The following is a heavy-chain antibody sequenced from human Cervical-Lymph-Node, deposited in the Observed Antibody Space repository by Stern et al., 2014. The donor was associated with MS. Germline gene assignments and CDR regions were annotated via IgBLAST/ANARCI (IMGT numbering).Heavy chain of an antibody. D-gene: IGHD3-10*01. Sequence: VQLVQSGAEVKKPGASLKVSCRASGFPFTVFYMHWVRQAPGQGLEWLGILNPSGGTPSYAQKFQGRVTMTTDTSTSTVYMELSSLKSEDSAVDYCARSGFGELYLDYWGQGTLITVSS. V-gene: IGHV1-46*01. CDR2: LNPSGGTP. CDR3: ARSGFGELYLDY. J-gene: IGHJ4*02. CDR1: GFPFTVFY.